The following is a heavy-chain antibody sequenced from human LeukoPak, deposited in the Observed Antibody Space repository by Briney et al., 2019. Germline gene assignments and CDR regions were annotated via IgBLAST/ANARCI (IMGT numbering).Heavy chain of an antibody. D-gene: IGHD3-22*01. CDR2: IYYSGST. Sequence: SETLSLTCTVSGGSISSSSYYWGWIRQPPGKGLEWIGSIYYSGSTYYNPSLKSRVTISVDTSKNQFSLELSSVTAADTAVYYCARAQGGYYLSPCCFDYWGQGTLVTVSS. J-gene: IGHJ4*02. CDR3: ARAQGGYYLSPCCFDY. V-gene: IGHV4-39*07. CDR1: GGSISSSSYY.